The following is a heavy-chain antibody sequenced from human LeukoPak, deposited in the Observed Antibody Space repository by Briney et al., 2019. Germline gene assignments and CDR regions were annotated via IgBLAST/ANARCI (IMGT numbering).Heavy chain of an antibody. Sequence: SSETLSLTCTVSGGSISSYYWSWIRQPPGKGLEWIGYIYYSGSTNYNPSLKSRVTISVDTSKNQFSPKLSSVTAADTAVYYCATSQDSGSYYYWGQGTLVTVSS. CDR1: GGSISSYY. CDR3: ATSQDSGSYYY. V-gene: IGHV4-59*01. D-gene: IGHD1-26*01. CDR2: IYYSGST. J-gene: IGHJ4*02.